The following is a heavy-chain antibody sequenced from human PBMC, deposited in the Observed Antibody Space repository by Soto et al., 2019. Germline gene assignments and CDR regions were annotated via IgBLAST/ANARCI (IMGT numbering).Heavy chain of an antibody. D-gene: IGHD3-16*02. J-gene: IGHJ4*02. V-gene: IGHV2-5*02. CDR1: GFSLSPIGVG. Sequence: QITLKESGPPLVKPTQTLTLTCTFSGFSLSPIGVGVGWFRQPPGKALEWLALIYWDDYKRYSPSLKSRLTITKDTSKYQVVLTMTNMDPVDTATYYCTHSGVWGSHRFHDYWGQGTLVTVSS. CDR3: THSGVWGSHRFHDY. CDR2: IYWDDYK.